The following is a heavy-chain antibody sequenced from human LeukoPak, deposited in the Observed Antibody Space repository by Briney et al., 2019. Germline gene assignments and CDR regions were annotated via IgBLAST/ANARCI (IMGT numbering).Heavy chain of an antibody. Sequence: GGSLRLSCAASGFTFRSYAMSWVRQAPGKWLEWVSSISGSGDSTYYADSVKGRFTISRDNSKNTLYLQMNSLRAEDTAVYYCAKGVVVVAAKYYFDYWGQGTLVTVSS. J-gene: IGHJ4*02. CDR2: ISGSGDST. CDR1: GFTFRSYA. CDR3: AKGVVVVAAKYYFDY. V-gene: IGHV3-23*01. D-gene: IGHD2-15*01.